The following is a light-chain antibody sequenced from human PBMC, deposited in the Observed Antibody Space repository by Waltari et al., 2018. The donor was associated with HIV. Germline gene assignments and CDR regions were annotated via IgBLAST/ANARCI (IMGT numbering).Light chain of an antibody. CDR2: DYH. CDR1: SSNIGSYY. Sequence: QSVLTQPPSVSAAPGQKITISCSGSSSNIGSYYVSWYQHLPGAAPKLLIHDYHQRPSWIQDRFSGYKSGTSATLDITGLQTGDEADYYCGTWDSSLSVWVFGGGTKLTVL. J-gene: IGLJ3*02. V-gene: IGLV1-51*01. CDR3: GTWDSSLSVWV.